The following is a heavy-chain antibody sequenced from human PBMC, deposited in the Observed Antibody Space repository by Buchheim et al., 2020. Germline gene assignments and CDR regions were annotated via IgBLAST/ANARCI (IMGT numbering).Heavy chain of an antibody. CDR1: GGSFSGYY. J-gene: IGHJ5*02. D-gene: IGHD6-13*01. Sequence: QVQLQQWGAGLSKPSETLSLTCAVYGGSFSGYYWSWIRQPPGKGLEWIGEINHSGSTNYNPSLKSRVTISVDTSKNQFSLKLSSVTAADTAVYYCARGIAAAGTFTWFDPWGQGTL. CDR3: ARGIAAAGTFTWFDP. CDR2: INHSGST. V-gene: IGHV4-34*01.